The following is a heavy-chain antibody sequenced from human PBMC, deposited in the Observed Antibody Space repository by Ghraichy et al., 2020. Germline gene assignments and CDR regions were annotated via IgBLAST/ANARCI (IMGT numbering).Heavy chain of an antibody. V-gene: IGHV3-66*01. CDR2: IYSGGSA. CDR1: GFTVSSNY. CDR3: ARGQGAGYYDYVWGSYGVYFDY. D-gene: IGHD3-16*01. Sequence: GGSLRLSCAASGFTVSSNYMSWVRQAPGKGLEWVSVIYSGGSAYYADSVKGRFTISRDNSKNTLYLQMNSLRAEDTAVYYCARGQGAGYYDYVWGSYGVYFDYWGQGTLVTVSS. J-gene: IGHJ4*02.